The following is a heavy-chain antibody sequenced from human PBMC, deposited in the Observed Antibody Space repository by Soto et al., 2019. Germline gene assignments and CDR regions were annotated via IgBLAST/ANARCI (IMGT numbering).Heavy chain of an antibody. CDR1: GFVFMNYA. Sequence: QVQLVQSGAEVKKPGASVKVSCKASGFVFMNYAIHWVRHVPGQSREGVGWIKCGNGQAKNSQKFAGRVTITRNTSASRACRKLSILGIEDTDVFYCTRVPRFTTDIVQTPAVMFEDWFVLCGQGTLVTVSS. J-gene: IGHJ5*02. CDR2: IKCGNGQA. V-gene: IGHV1-3*01. CDR3: TRVPRFTTDIVQTPAVMFEDWFVL. D-gene: IGHD2-15*01.